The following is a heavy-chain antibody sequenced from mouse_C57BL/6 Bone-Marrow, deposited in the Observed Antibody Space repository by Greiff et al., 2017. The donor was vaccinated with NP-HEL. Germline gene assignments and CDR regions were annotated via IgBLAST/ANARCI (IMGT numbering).Heavy chain of an antibody. CDR2: IYPGDGDT. J-gene: IGHJ2*01. V-gene: IGHV1-82*01. CDR1: GYAFSSSW. D-gene: IGHD1-1*01. Sequence: QVQLQQSGPELVKPGASVKISCKASGYAFSSSWMNWVKQRPGKGLEWIGRIYPGDGDTNYNGKFKGKATLTADKSSSTAYMQLSSLTSEDSAVYFCARCPYYYGSSDFDYWGQGTTLTVSS. CDR3: ARCPYYYGSSDFDY.